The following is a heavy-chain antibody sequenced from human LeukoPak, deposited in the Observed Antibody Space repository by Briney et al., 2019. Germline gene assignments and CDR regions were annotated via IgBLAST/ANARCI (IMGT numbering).Heavy chain of an antibody. CDR2: ISDDETYK. Sequence: GGSLRLSCAASGFTFNSYSMHWVRQAPGKGLEWVTAISDDETYKFYADSVKGRFTISRDNSKNTLYLQMNSLRAEDTAVYYCARDTLGEGEDANYAVYYFDYWGQGTPVTVSS. V-gene: IGHV3-30-3*01. CDR3: ARDTLGEGEDANYAVYYFDY. D-gene: IGHD4/OR15-4a*01. J-gene: IGHJ4*02. CDR1: GFTFNSYS.